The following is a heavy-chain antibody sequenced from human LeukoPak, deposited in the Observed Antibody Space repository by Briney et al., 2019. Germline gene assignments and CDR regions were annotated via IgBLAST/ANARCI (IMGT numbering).Heavy chain of an antibody. Sequence: ASVKVSCKASGYTFTGYYMHWVRQAPGQGLERMGWINPNSGGTNYAQKFQGRVTMTRDTSISTAYMELSRLRSDDTAVYYCARGYYGSGSYYKWGWFDPWGQGTLVTVSS. CDR2: INPNSGGT. V-gene: IGHV1-2*02. D-gene: IGHD3-10*01. CDR1: GYTFTGYY. J-gene: IGHJ5*02. CDR3: ARGYYGSGSYYKWGWFDP.